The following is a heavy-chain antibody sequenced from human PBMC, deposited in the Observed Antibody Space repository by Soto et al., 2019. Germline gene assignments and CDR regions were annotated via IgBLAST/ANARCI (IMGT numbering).Heavy chain of an antibody. J-gene: IGHJ4*02. Sequence: QVQLQESGPGLVKPSETLSLTCTVSGASISTQSWNWIRQAPGKGLEWIGYLYYSGTTNYNHSLKRRVTISADTSKNQVSLKLTSVTAADTAVYFCARGLSWSPYFESWGQGILVTVSS. V-gene: IGHV4-59*11. CDR3: ARGLSWSPYFES. D-gene: IGHD3-3*01. CDR2: LYYSGTT. CDR1: GASISTQS.